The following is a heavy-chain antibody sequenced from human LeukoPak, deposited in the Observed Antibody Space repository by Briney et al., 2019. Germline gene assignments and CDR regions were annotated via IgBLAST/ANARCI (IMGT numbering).Heavy chain of an antibody. J-gene: IGHJ4*02. CDR1: GFTSSSYS. Sequence: GGSLRVSCAASGFTSSSYSMSWVRQAPGRGRGRVSSIIGSSSYIYYADSVKGRFTISRDNAKNSLYLQMNSLRAEDTAVYYCARDLGGYCSSTSCYKKQPYFDYWGQGTLVTVFS. CDR3: ARDLGGYCSSTSCYKKQPYFDY. V-gene: IGHV3-21*01. CDR2: IIGSSSYI. D-gene: IGHD2-2*02.